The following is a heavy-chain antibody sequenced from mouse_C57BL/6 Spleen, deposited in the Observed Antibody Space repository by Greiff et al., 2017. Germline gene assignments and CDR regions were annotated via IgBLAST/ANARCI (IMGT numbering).Heavy chain of an antibody. J-gene: IGHJ4*01. CDR1: GYTFTSYW. D-gene: IGHD2-5*01. CDR2: IDPSDSYT. V-gene: IGHV1-69*01. Sequence: QVQLQQPGAELVMPGASVKLSCKASGYTFTSYWMHWVKQRPGQGLEWIGEIDPSDSYTNYNQKFKGKSTLTVDKSSSTAYMQLSSLTSEDSAVYYGARIYSNYPYYYAMDDWGQGTSVTVSS. CDR3: ARIYSNYPYYYAMDD.